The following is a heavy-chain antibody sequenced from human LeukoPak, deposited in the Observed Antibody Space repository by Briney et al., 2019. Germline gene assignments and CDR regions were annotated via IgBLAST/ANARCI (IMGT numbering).Heavy chain of an antibody. D-gene: IGHD3-16*02. Sequence: GASVKVSCKASGYTFTNYWIYWVRQAPGQGPEWMGLISPTGGSTAYAQKFQGRVTLTRDMSTSTDYLELSSLRSEDTAVYYCAKDSYYDYVWGSYRYTNQFDYWGQGTLVTVSS. CDR2: ISPTGGST. V-gene: IGHV1-46*01. CDR1: GYTFTNYW. J-gene: IGHJ4*02. CDR3: AKDSYYDYVWGSYRYTNQFDY.